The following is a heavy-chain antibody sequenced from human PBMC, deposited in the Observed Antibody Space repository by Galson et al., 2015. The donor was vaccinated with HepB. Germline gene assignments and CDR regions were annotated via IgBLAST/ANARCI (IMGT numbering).Heavy chain of an antibody. CDR3: VERAVAGPLSWFDP. CDR2: TNHSGNT. D-gene: IGHD6-19*01. CDR1: GGSFSGYY. Sequence: LSLTCAVYGGSFSGYYWSWIRQPPGKGLEWIGETNHSGNTNYNPSLKSRVTILVDTSQNQFSLKLRSVTAADTAVYYCVERAVAGPLSWFDPWSQGTLVTVSS. J-gene: IGHJ5*02. V-gene: IGHV4-34*01.